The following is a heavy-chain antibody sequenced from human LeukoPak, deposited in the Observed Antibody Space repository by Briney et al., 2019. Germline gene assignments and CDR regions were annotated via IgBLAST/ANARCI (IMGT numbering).Heavy chain of an antibody. CDR3: ASSPPYSSLLYCFDP. Sequence: SETLSLTCTVSGDSISSYYWSWIRQPPGKGLEWIGDIYYSGSTNYNPSLKSRVTISVDTSKNQFSLKLSSVTAADTAVYYCASSPPYSSLLYCFDPWGQGTLVTVSS. D-gene: IGHD6-6*01. V-gene: IGHV4-59*08. CDR1: GDSISSYY. J-gene: IGHJ5*02. CDR2: IYYSGST.